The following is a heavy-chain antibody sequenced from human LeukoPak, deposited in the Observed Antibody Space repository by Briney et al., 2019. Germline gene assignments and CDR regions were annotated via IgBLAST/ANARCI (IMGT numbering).Heavy chain of an antibody. CDR2: ISTGSTYI. D-gene: IGHD3-22*01. Sequence: GGSLRLSYTASGFTFSRYSMNWVRQAPGKGLEWISSISTGSTYINFADSVKGRFTISRDNAKNSLYLQMSSLRAEDTAVYYCETYDSAGRGYWGQGTLVTVSS. J-gene: IGHJ4*02. CDR3: ETYDSAGRGY. CDR1: GFTFSRYS. V-gene: IGHV3-21*01.